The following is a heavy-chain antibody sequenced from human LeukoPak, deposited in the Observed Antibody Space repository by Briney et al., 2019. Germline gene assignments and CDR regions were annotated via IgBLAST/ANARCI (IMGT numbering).Heavy chain of an antibody. CDR2: IIPILGIA. CDR3: ARDCSGGSCYYDY. CDR1: GGTFSSYA. V-gene: IGHV1-69*04. J-gene: IGHJ4*02. D-gene: IGHD2-15*01. Sequence: ASVKVSCEASGGTFSSYAISWVRQAPGQGLEWMGRIIPILGIANYAQKFQGRVTITADKSTSTAYMELSSLRSEDTAVYYCARDCSGGSCYYDYWGQGTLVTVSS.